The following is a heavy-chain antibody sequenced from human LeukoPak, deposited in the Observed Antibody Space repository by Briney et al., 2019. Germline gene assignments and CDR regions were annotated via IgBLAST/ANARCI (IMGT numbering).Heavy chain of an antibody. J-gene: IGHJ4*02. CDR3: AIRYNWNYGLDY. V-gene: IGHV4-34*01. CDR1: GGSFSGYY. CDR2: ISRSGSP. Sequence: SETLSLTCAVYGGSFSGYYWNRIRQPPGKGLEWIGEISRSGSPNYNPSLTSRVTISVDGSKNQFSLELSSVTAADTAVYYCAIRYNWNYGLDYWGQGTLVTVSS. D-gene: IGHD1-7*01.